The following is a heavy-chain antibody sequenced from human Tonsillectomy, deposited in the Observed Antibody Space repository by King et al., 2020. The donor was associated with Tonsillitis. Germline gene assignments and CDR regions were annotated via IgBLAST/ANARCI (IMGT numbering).Heavy chain of an antibody. D-gene: IGHD3-10*01. CDR2: ISPYNGNT. V-gene: IGHV1-18*01. CDR1: GYTFTSYG. J-gene: IGHJ4*02. CDR3: ARDRRWFGDDQGLFDY. Sequence: QLVQSGAEVKKPGASVKVSCKASGYTFTSYGITWVRQAPGQGLEWMGWISPYNGNTNYAQNLQGRVTMTTDTSTSTAYMELRSLGSDDTAVYYCARDRRWFGDDQGLFDYWGQGTLVAVSS.